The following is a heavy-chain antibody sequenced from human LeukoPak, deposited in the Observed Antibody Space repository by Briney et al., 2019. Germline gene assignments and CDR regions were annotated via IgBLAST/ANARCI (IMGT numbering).Heavy chain of an antibody. Sequence: SETLSLTCAVYGGSFSGYYWSWIRQPPGKGLEWIGEINHSGSTNYNPSLKSRVTISVDTSKNQFSLKLSSVTAADTAVYYCASSSGWYRRYFDYWGQGTLVTVSS. J-gene: IGHJ4*02. CDR1: GGSFSGYY. V-gene: IGHV4-34*01. CDR3: ASSSGWYRRYFDY. D-gene: IGHD6-19*01. CDR2: INHSGST.